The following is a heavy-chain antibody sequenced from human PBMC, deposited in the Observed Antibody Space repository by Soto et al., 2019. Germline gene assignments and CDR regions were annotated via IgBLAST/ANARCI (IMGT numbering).Heavy chain of an antibody. J-gene: IGHJ4*02. CDR3: AKGASYGSSSSSDS. D-gene: IGHD6-6*01. CDR1: GSSLINYD. CDR2: MSYDGSRQ. Sequence: QVQLVESGGGVVQPGRSLRLSCAASGSSLINYDMHWVRQAPGKGLEWVAGMSYDGSRQFYADSVRGRFSVSRDISKSALYLQMSSLRIEDTAIYYCAKGASYGSSSSSDSWCQGTHGTVSS. V-gene: IGHV3-30*18.